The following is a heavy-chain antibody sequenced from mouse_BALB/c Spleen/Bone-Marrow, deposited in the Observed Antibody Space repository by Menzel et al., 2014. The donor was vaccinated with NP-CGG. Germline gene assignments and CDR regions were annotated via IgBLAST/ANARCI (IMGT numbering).Heavy chain of an antibody. CDR1: GFDFSRYW. CDR2: INPDSSTI. D-gene: IGHD2-2*01. CDR3: GHLGFSGYHDV. V-gene: IGHV4-1*02. Sequence: EVNVVESGGGLVQPGGSLKLSCVASGFDFSRYWMSWVRQAPGKGLEWIGEINPDSSTINYTPSLKDKSIISRDNAKNTQFLQMSKEGSEDTDLSSCGHLGFSGYHDVWGAGTTVTISS. J-gene: IGHJ1*01.